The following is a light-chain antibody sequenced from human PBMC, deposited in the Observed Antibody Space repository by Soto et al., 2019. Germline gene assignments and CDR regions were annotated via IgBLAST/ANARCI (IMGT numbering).Light chain of an antibody. CDR2: GAS. J-gene: IGKJ1*01. CDR3: QQYNNGRGT. V-gene: IGKV3-15*01. Sequence: EIVMTQSPATLSVSPGERATLSCRASQSVSSNLAWYQQKPGQAPRLLIYGASTRATGIPARFSGSRSGTEFTLTISSLQTEDFAVYYGQQYNNGRGTVGQGTNVEIK. CDR1: QSVSSN.